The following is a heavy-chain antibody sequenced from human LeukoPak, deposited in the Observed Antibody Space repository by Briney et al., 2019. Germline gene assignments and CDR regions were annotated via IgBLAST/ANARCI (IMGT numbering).Heavy chain of an antibody. CDR3: ARVVVGYSSGWFDY. D-gene: IGHD6-19*01. Sequence: SETLSLTCAVYGGSFSGYYWSWIRQPPGKGLEWIGEINYSGSTNYNPSLKSRVTISVDTSKNQFSLKLSSVTAADTAVYYCARVVVGYSSGWFDYWGQGTLVTVSS. J-gene: IGHJ4*02. CDR1: GGSFSGYY. CDR2: INYSGST. V-gene: IGHV4-34*01.